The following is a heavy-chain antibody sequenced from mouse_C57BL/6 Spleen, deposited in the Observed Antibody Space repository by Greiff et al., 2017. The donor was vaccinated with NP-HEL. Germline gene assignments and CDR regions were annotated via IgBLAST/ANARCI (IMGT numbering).Heavy chain of an antibody. Sequence: VHLVESGPELVKPGASVKISCKASGYAFSSSWMNWVKQRPGKGLEWIGRIYPGDGDTNYNGKFKGKATLTADKSSSTAYMQLSSLTSEDSAVYFCARGGSLYAMDYWGQGTSVTVSS. CDR2: IYPGDGDT. CDR3: ARGGSLYAMDY. CDR1: GYAFSSSW. V-gene: IGHV1-82*01. J-gene: IGHJ4*01.